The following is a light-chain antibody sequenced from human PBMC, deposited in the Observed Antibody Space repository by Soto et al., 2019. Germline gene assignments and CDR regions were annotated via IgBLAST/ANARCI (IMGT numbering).Light chain of an antibody. Sequence: QSVLTQPSSVSGTPGQGVTISCSGSISNIGNNYVYWFQQLTGAAPKVLSNRNDQRPSGVPDRFSGSKSGSSASLAISGLRSEADADYFCAARDDTVCSHVFGTGTNLTVL. J-gene: IGLJ1*01. CDR3: AARDDTVCSHV. V-gene: IGLV1-47*01. CDR1: ISNIGNNY. CDR2: RND.